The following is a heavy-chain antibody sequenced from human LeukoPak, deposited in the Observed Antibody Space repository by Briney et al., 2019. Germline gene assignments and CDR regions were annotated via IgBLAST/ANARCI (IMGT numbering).Heavy chain of an antibody. D-gene: IGHD1-26*01. V-gene: IGHV1-18*01. CDR2: ISGYNGST. CDR3: AREGIVGRGIFDY. Sequence: ASVKVSCKASGYTFTSYGISWVRQAPGQGLEWMGWISGYNGSTNYAQKLQGRVTMTTDTSTSTAYIELRSLRSDDTAIYYCAREGIVGRGIFDYWGQGTLVTVSS. CDR1: GYTFTSYG. J-gene: IGHJ4*02.